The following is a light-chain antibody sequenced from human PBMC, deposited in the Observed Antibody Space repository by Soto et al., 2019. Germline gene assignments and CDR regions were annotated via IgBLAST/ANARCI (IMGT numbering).Light chain of an antibody. CDR2: AAS. CDR3: QQANSFPHT. V-gene: IGKV1-12*01. J-gene: IGKJ2*01. CDR1: QGISRW. Sequence: DIQMTQSPSSVSASVGDRVTITCRASQGISRWLAWYQQKPGKAPKLLIYAASSLEGGVPSRFSGSGSGTDFTLTISSLQPEGFATYYCQQANSFPHTFGQGTKLEIK.